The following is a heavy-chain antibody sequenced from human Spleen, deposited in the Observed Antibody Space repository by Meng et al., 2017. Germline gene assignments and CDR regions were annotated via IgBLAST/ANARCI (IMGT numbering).Heavy chain of an antibody. Sequence: SVKVSCKASGGTSISYAISWVRQAPGQGLEWMGGIIPIFGTANYAQKFQGRVTITADESTSTAYMELNSLRAEDTAVYYCARDLQRLLWFGEYDYWGQGTLVTVSS. CDR1: GGTSISYA. V-gene: IGHV1-69*13. CDR3: ARDLQRLLWFGEYDY. D-gene: IGHD3-10*01. CDR2: IIPIFGTA. J-gene: IGHJ4*02.